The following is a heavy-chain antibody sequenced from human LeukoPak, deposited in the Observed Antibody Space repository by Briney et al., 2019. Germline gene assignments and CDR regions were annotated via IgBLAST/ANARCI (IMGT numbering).Heavy chain of an antibody. J-gene: IGHJ5*02. CDR2: IYTTGST. V-gene: IGHV4-4*07. Sequence: SETLSLTCTVSGGSISSYYWSWIRQPAGKGLEWIGRIYTTGSTNYNPSLKSRVTISVDKSKNQFSLTLSSVTAADTAVYYCANGHSSSNDIHNWFDPWGQGTLVSVSS. CDR1: GGSISSYY. CDR3: ANGHSSSNDIHNWFDP. D-gene: IGHD6-13*01.